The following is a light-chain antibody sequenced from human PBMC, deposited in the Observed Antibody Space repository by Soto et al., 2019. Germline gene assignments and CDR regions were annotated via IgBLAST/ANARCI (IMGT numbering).Light chain of an antibody. V-gene: IGLV2-23*02. CDR3: CSYAGSFWV. CDR1: SSDVGSYNL. CDR2: EVS. Sequence: QSALTQAASVSGCPGQSITISCTGTSSDVGSYNLVSWYQQHPGKAPKLMIYEVSKRPSGVSNRFSGSKSGNTASLTISGLQAEDEADYYCCSYAGSFWVFGGGTKLTVL. J-gene: IGLJ3*02.